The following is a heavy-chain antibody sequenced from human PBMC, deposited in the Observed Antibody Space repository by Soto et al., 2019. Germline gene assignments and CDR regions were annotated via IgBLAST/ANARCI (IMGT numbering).Heavy chain of an antibody. V-gene: IGHV4-59*12. Sequence: PSETLSLTCTVSGGSISSYYWSWIRQPPGKGLECIGYIYYSGSTNYNPSLKSRVTISVDTSKNQFSLKLSSVTAADTAVYYCARVRREYDNSGPVDYWGQGTLVTVSS. CDR3: ARVRREYDNSGPVDY. CDR2: IYYSGST. CDR1: GGSISSYY. D-gene: IGHD3-22*01. J-gene: IGHJ4*02.